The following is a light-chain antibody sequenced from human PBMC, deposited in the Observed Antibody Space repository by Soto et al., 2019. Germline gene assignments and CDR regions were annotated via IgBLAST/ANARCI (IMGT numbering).Light chain of an antibody. Sequence: QSVRTQPASVSGSPGQSITISCTGTSSDVGGYKYVSWYQQHPGKAPKFMIYDVSIRPSEVSNRFSGSKSGNTASLTISGLQAEYEADYYCCSCTSSSRYLCGTGTKFNVL. CDR2: DVS. CDR1: SSDVGGYKY. CDR3: CSCTSSSRYL. V-gene: IGLV2-14*01. J-gene: IGLJ1*01.